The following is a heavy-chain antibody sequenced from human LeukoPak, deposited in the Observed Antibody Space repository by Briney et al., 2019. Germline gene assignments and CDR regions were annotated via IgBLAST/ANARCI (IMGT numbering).Heavy chain of an antibody. CDR3: ATHVSGWKGFFDY. V-gene: IGHV3-7*03. CDR2: INQDGSEK. D-gene: IGHD6-19*01. CDR1: GFTFSSYG. Sequence: PGRSLRLSCAASGFTFSSYGMHWVRQAPGKGLEWVANINQDGSEKYYVDSVKGRFTISRDNAKNSLSLQMNSLRAEDTAVYYCATHVSGWKGFFDYWGQGTLVTVSS. J-gene: IGHJ4*02.